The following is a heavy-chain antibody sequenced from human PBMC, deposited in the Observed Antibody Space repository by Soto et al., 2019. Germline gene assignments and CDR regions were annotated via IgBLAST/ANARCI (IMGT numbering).Heavy chain of an antibody. CDR2: IIPIFGTA. J-gene: IGHJ4*02. D-gene: IGHD5-12*01. CDR1: GGTFSSYA. Sequence: GASVKVSCKASGGTFSSYAISWVRQAPGQGLEWMGGIIPIFGTANYAQKFQGRVTITADESTSTAYMELSSLRSEDTAVYYCARDSDSMATIELAYWGQGTLVTVSS. V-gene: IGHV1-69*13. CDR3: ARDSDSMATIELAY.